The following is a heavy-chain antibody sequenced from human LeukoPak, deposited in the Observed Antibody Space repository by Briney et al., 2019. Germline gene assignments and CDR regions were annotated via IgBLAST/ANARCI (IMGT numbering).Heavy chain of an antibody. V-gene: IGHV4-4*02. CDR3: MGADYGGH. Sequence: PSGTLSLTCAVSGASIISNNWWSWVRQPSGKGLEWIGEIWHSGTTNYNPSLKSRVTISVDKSKNQSSLKLNSVTAADTAVYYCMGADYGGHWGQGTLVTVSS. J-gene: IGHJ4*02. CDR1: GASIISNNW. CDR2: IWHSGTT. D-gene: IGHD4-17*01.